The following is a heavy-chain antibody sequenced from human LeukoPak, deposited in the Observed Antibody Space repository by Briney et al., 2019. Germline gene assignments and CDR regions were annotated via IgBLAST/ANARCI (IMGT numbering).Heavy chain of an antibody. CDR3: ARQRSSSWYESYWFDP. CDR1: GYTFTSYA. J-gene: IGHJ5*02. CDR2: INTNTGNP. D-gene: IGHD6-13*01. Sequence: GASAKVSCKASGYTFTSYAMNWVRQAPGQGLEWMGWINTNTGNPTYAQGFTGRFVFSLDTSVSTAYLQISSLKAEDTAVYYCARQRSSSWYESYWFDPWGQGTLVTVSS. V-gene: IGHV7-4-1*02.